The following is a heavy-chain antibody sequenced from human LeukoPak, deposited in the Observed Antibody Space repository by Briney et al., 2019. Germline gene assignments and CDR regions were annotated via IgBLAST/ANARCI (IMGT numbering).Heavy chain of an antibody. V-gene: IGHV3-30*02. D-gene: IGHD6-19*01. Sequence: GGSLRLSCAGSGFTFSNYGMHWVRQAPGEGLEWMAFMRYDESNEYYADSLKGRFTISRDNSKNTLYLQMNSLRAEDTAVYYCAKESTAYSSGWDPALDYWGQGTLVTVSS. J-gene: IGHJ4*02. CDR2: MRYDESNE. CDR3: AKESTAYSSGWDPALDY. CDR1: GFTFSNYG.